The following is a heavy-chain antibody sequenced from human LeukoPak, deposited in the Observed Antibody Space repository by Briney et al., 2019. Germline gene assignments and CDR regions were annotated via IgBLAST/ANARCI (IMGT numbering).Heavy chain of an antibody. Sequence: SETLSLTCTVSGGSISSYYWSWIRQPPGKGLEWIGYIYYTGSTTYNPSLKSRVSISVDTSKNQFSLKMTSVTAADTAVYSCARSTWLLDKWGQGTLVTVSS. CDR1: GGSISSYY. V-gene: IGHV4-59*01. CDR2: IYYTGST. CDR3: ARSTWLLDK. D-gene: IGHD3-22*01. J-gene: IGHJ4*02.